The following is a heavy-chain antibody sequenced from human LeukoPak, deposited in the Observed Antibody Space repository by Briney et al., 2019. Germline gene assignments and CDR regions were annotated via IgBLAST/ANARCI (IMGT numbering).Heavy chain of an antibody. CDR2: ISWDGGST. J-gene: IGHJ4*02. D-gene: IGHD6-13*01. V-gene: IGHV3-43*01. CDR3: ARDQYSRSWYFVSPGGY. Sequence: GGSLRLSCAASGFTFDDYTMHWVRQAPGKGLEWVSLISWDGGSTYYADSVKGRFTISRDNSKNSLYLQMNSLRAEDTALYYCARDQYSRSWYFVSPGGYWGQGTLVTVSS. CDR1: GFTFDDYT.